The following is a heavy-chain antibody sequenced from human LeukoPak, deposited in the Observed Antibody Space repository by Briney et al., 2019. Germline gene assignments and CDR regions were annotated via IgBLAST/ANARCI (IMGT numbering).Heavy chain of an antibody. J-gene: IGHJ3*02. D-gene: IGHD6-13*01. CDR2: ISAGGTTT. CDR1: GFTFSSYA. V-gene: IGHV3-23*01. Sequence: GGSLRLSCAASGFTFSSYAMSWVRQAPGKGLEWVSGISAGGTTTYYAASVMGRFTISRDTSKNRLYLQMNSLRVEDTAVFYCGRSRWDRGGDNSFCIWGQGKIVPVSS. CDR3: GRSRWDRGGDNSFCI.